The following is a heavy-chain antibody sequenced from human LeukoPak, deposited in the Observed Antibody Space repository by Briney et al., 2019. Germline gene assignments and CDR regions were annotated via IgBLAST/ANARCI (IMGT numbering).Heavy chain of an antibody. D-gene: IGHD3-22*01. V-gene: IGHV1-2*02. CDR3: ARSSETGYYDSEIDY. CDR2: INPNSGGT. CDR1: GYTFTGYY. Sequence: ASVKVSCKASGYTFTGYYMHWVRQAPGQGLEWMGWINPNSGGTNYAQKFQGRVTMTRDTPISTAYMELSRLRSDDTAVYYCARSSETGYYDSEIDYWGQGTLVTVSS. J-gene: IGHJ4*02.